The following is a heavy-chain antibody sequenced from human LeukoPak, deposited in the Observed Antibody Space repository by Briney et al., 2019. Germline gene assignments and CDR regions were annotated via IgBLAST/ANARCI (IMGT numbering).Heavy chain of an antibody. CDR3: ARGLPNYYGMDV. V-gene: IGHV3-74*01. J-gene: IGHJ6*02. CDR2: IKCDGSST. CDR1: AFTFNNYW. Sequence: GGSLRLSCVASAFTFNNYWMHWVRQAPGKGLVWVSRIKCDGSSTNYADSVRGRFTISRDNAKNTVYLQMNSLRTEDTAVYYCARGLPNYYGMDVWGQGTTVTVSS.